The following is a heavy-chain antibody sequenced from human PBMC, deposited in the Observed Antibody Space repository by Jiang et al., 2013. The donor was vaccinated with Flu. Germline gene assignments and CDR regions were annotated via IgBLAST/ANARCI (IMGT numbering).Heavy chain of an antibody. Sequence: ELKKPGASVKVSCKASGYTFTSYAMNWVRQAPGQGLEWMGWINTNTGNPTYAQGFTGRFVFSLDTSVSTAYLQICSLKAEDTAVYYCARTGYSSSWDWFDPWGQGTLVTVSS. J-gene: IGHJ5*02. CDR3: ARTGYSSSWDWFDP. D-gene: IGHD6-13*01. CDR2: INTNTGNP. V-gene: IGHV7-4-1*01. CDR1: GYTFTSYA.